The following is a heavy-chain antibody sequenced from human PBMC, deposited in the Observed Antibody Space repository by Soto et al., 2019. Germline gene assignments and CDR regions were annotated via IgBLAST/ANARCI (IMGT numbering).Heavy chain of an antibody. D-gene: IGHD6-19*01. CDR3: AKRQAVAGAEF. Sequence: SLRLSCAASGFIFSNAGMHWVRQAPGKGLEWVTFISYDGSDRYYIDSVKGRFTISRDNSKNTVYLQMDSLRAEDTAVYYCAKRQAVAGAEFWGRGTLVTVSS. CDR1: GFIFSNAG. CDR2: ISYDGSDR. J-gene: IGHJ4*02. V-gene: IGHV3-30*18.